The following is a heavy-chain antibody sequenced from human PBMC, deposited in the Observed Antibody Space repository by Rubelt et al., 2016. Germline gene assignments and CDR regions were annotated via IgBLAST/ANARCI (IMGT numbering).Heavy chain of an antibody. CDR3: ARPPYRKYSSSWYLV. D-gene: IGHD6-13*01. J-gene: IGHJ6*02. CDR1: GGSFSGYY. CDR2: INHSGST. Sequence: QVQLQQWGAGLLKPSETLSLTCAVYGGSFSGYYWSWIRQPPGKGLEWIGEINHSGSTNYNPSLKSEVTISVDTSKNQFSLKLSAVTAADTAVYYCARPPYRKYSSSWYLVWGQGTTVTVSS. V-gene: IGHV4-34*01.